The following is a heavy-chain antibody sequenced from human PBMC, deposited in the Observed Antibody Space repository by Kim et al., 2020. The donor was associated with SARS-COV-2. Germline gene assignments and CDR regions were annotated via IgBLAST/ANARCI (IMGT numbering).Heavy chain of an antibody. Sequence: GGSLRLSCAASGFTFDDYAMHWVRQAPGKGLEWVSGISWNSGSIGYADSVKGRFTISRDNAKNSLYLQMNSLRAEDTALYYCAKDFSNCSGGSCYSYDAFDIWGQGTMVTVSS. V-gene: IGHV3-9*01. J-gene: IGHJ3*02. CDR2: ISWNSGSI. CDR1: GFTFDDYA. D-gene: IGHD2-15*01. CDR3: AKDFSNCSGGSCYSYDAFDI.